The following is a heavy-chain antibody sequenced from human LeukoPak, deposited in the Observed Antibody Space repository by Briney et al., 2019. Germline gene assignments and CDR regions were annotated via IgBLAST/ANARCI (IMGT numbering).Heavy chain of an antibody. V-gene: IGHV4-59*12. Sequence: SETLSLTCTVSGGSISSYYWSWIRQPPGKGLEWIGEINHSGSTNYNPSLKSRVTISVDTSKNQFSLKLSSVTAADTAVYYCARGVVTMVRQPQELDYWGQGTLVTVSS. CDR3: ARGVVTMVRQPQELDY. D-gene: IGHD3-10*01. CDR1: GGSISSYY. J-gene: IGHJ4*02. CDR2: INHSGST.